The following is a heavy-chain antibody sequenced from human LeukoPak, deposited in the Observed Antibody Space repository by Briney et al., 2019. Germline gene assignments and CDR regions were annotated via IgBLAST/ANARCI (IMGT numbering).Heavy chain of an antibody. CDR2: IKSKTDGGTT. Sequence: GGSLRLSCAASGFTFNNAWMSWVRQAPGKGLEWVGRIKSKTDGGTTDYAAPVKGRFTISRDDSKNTLYLQMNSLKTEDTAVYYCTTDALEWLLHFYYYMDVWGKGTTVTVSS. CDR1: GFTFNNAW. V-gene: IGHV3-15*01. J-gene: IGHJ6*03. D-gene: IGHD3-3*01. CDR3: TTDALEWLLHFYYYMDV.